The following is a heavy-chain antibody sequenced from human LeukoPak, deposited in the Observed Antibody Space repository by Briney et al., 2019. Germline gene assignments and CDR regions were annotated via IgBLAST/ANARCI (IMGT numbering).Heavy chain of an antibody. V-gene: IGHV3-11*01. CDR1: GFTFSDYY. CDR3: ARGTKTLDIVVVPAAIGFDY. D-gene: IGHD2-2*02. Sequence: PGGSLGLSCAASGFTFSDYYMSWIRQAPGKGLEWVSYISSSGSTIYYADSVKGRFTISRDNAKNSLYLQMNSLRAEDTAVYYCARGTKTLDIVVVPAAIGFDYWGQGTLVTVSS. J-gene: IGHJ4*02. CDR2: ISSSGSTI.